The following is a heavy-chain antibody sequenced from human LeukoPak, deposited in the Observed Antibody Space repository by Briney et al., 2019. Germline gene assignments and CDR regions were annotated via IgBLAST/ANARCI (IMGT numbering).Heavy chain of an antibody. Sequence: ASVKVSCKASGGTFSSYAISWVRQAPGQGLEWMGRIIPILGIANYAQKFQGRVTITADKSTSTAYMELSSLRSEDTAVYYCARGPTLYYFDYWGQGTLVTVSS. D-gene: IGHD1-1*01. CDR2: IIPILGIA. V-gene: IGHV1-69*04. CDR3: ARGPTLYYFDY. J-gene: IGHJ4*02. CDR1: GGTFSSYA.